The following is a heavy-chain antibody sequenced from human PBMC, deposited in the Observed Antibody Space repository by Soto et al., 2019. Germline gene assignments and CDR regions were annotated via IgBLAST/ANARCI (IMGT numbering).Heavy chain of an antibody. J-gene: IGHJ4*02. Sequence: ASLKVSCKASGYTFTIYDINWVRQATGQGLEWMGWMNPNSGNTGYAQKFQGRVTMTRNTSISTAYMELSSLRSEDTAVYYCARGSRQWPFSYIIGYWGQGTLVTVSS. V-gene: IGHV1-8*01. D-gene: IGHD6-19*01. CDR2: MNPNSGNT. CDR1: GYTFTIYD. CDR3: ARGSRQWPFSYIIGY.